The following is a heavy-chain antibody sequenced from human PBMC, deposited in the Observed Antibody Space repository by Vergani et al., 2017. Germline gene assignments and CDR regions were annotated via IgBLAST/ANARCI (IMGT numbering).Heavy chain of an antibody. V-gene: IGHV1-18*01. J-gene: IGHJ4*02. CDR1: GYTFTSYG. CDR3: ARDLFSGVDSSGWYSDY. CDR2: ISAYNGNT. Sequence: QVQLVQSGAEVKKPGASVKVSCKASGYTFTSYGISWVRQAPGQGLEWMGWISAYNGNTNYAQKLQGRVTMTTDTSTSTAYMELRSLRADDTAVYYCARDLFSGVDSSGWYSDYWGQGTLVTVSS. D-gene: IGHD6-19*01.